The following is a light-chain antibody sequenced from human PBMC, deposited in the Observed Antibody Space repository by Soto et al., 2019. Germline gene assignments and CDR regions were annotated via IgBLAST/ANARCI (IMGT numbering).Light chain of an antibody. CDR3: GTWDSRLSVGV. CDR1: SSDIGNNY. J-gene: IGLJ1*01. Sequence: QSVLTQPPSVSAAPGQKVTISCSGYSSDIGNNYVSWYQQLPGTAPKLLIYDNDKRPSGIPDRFSGSKSGTSATLDITGLQTGDEADYYCGTWDSRLSVGVFGTGTKLTVL. V-gene: IGLV1-51*01. CDR2: DND.